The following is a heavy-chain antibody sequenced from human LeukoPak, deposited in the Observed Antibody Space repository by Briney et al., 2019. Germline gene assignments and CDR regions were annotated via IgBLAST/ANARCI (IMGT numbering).Heavy chain of an antibody. D-gene: IGHD3-16*01. CDR1: GDSTNRYY. V-gene: IGHV4-59*01. J-gene: IGHJ4*02. CDR2: IYYSGST. CDR3: ARVPGSHSASYGFDS. Sequence: PSETLSLTCAVPGDSTNRYYWSWIRQPPGRGLEWVGYIYYSGSTDYSPSLKSRVAISVDTAKNQFSLKLKSVTAADTAIYYCARVPGSHSASYGFDSWGQGTLVTVSS.